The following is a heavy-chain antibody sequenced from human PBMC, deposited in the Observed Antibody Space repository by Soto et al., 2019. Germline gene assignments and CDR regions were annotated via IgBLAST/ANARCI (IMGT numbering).Heavy chain of an antibody. V-gene: IGHV1-8*01. CDR3: ARSGYSYGFVYMDV. Sequence: ASVKVSCKASGYTFTSYDINWVRQATGQGLEWMGWMNPNSGNTGYAQKFQGRVTMTRNTSINTAYMELSSLRSDDTAVYYCARSGYSYGFVYMDVWAKGTTVTAP. CDR2: MNPNSGNT. D-gene: IGHD5-18*01. J-gene: IGHJ6*03. CDR1: GYTFTSYD.